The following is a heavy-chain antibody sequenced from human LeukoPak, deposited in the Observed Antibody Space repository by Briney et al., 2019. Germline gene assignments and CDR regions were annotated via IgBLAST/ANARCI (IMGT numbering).Heavy chain of an antibody. J-gene: IGHJ4*02. CDR2: IIPIFGTA. D-gene: IGHD5-12*01. CDR3: ARDRLNYPFPQGRFDY. CDR1: GGTFSSYA. Sequence: GSSAKVSCKASGGTFSSYAISWVRQAPGQGLEWMGGIIPIFGTANYAQKFQGRVTITADESTSTAYMELSSLRSEDTAVYYCARDRLNYPFPQGRFDYWGQGTLVTVSS. V-gene: IGHV1-69*01.